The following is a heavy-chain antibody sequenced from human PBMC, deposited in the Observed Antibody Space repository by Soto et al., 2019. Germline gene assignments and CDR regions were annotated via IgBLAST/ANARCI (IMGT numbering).Heavy chain of an antibody. J-gene: IGHJ6*03. CDR3: ARIGLVKTDYYYYYMDV. CDR2: IYYNGST. V-gene: IGHV4-31*03. Sequence: SETLYLTCTVSGGSISSGGYYWSWIRQHPGKGLEWIGYIYYNGSTYYNPSLKSRVTISVDTSKNQFSLKLSARTAADTAVYYCARIGLVKTDYYYYYMDVWGKGTTVTVSS. CDR1: GGSISSGGYY. D-gene: IGHD6-19*01.